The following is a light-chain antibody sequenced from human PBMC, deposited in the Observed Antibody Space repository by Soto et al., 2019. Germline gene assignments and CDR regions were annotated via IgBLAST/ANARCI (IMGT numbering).Light chain of an antibody. Sequence: SVLTQPRSVSGSPGQSGTISCTGTSSDIGGYNYVSWYQQHPGKAPKLMIYDVIKRPSGVPDRFSGSKSGNTASLTIYGLQAEDEADYYCCSYAGSYTHVFGTGTKVTVL. J-gene: IGLJ1*01. CDR1: SSDIGGYNY. CDR3: CSYAGSYTHV. CDR2: DVI. V-gene: IGLV2-11*01.